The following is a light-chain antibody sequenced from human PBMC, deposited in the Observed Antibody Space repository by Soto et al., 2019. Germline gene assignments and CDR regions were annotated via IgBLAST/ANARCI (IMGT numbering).Light chain of an antibody. CDR3: QQYKTYLYT. CDR2: DAS. J-gene: IGKJ2*01. V-gene: IGKV1-5*01. Sequence: DIEMTQAPSAPSESEGDRVTITCRASQSINIWLAWYQQKAGKAPKLLIYDASTLENRVPLRFSGSGSGTEFTLTISGLQPDEFATYYCQQYKTYLYTCGQGTKVDI. CDR1: QSINIW.